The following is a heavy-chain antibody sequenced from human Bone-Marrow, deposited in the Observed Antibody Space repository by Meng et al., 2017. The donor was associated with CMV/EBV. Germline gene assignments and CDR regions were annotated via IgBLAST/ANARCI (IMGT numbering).Heavy chain of an antibody. V-gene: IGHV3-7*01. CDR3: AREYYYCSSTSCPYWYFDL. J-gene: IGHJ2*01. D-gene: IGHD2-2*01. CDR2: IKQDGSEK. Sequence: GESLKISCAASGFTFSSYAMSWVRQAPGKGLEWVANIKQDGSEKYYVDSVKGRFTISRDNAKNSLYLQMNSLRAEDTAVYYCAREYYYCSSTSCPYWYFDLWGRGTLVTVSS. CDR1: GFTFSSYA.